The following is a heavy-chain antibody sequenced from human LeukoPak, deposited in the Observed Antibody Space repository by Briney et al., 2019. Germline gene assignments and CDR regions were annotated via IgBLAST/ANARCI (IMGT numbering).Heavy chain of an antibody. J-gene: IGHJ4*02. CDR3: ARALRPSWYYGNRFYVY. CDR2: MNPNSGNT. CDR1: GYTFTSYD. D-gene: IGHD6-13*01. Sequence: ASVKVSCTASGYTFTSYDINWVRQATGQGLEWMGWMNPNSGNTGYAQKFQGRVTMTRNTSISTAYMELSSLRYEDTAVYYCARALRPSWYYGNRFYVYWGQGTLVTVSS. V-gene: IGHV1-8*01.